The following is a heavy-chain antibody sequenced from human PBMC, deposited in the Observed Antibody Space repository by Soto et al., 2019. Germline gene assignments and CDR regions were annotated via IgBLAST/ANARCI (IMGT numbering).Heavy chain of an antibody. CDR2: INTDGSGT. D-gene: IGHD5-12*01. V-gene: IGHV3-74*01. CDR3: DGGFDGGSY. J-gene: IGHJ1*01. CDR1: GGTSRGVT. Sequence: GGERRHPCGGDGGTSRGVTTQVVRQAPGKGLVWVSRINTDGSGTTYADSVKGRFTISRDNSKNTLYLQMNSLRAEDPAVFYCDGGFDGGSYWGRGTLVPGS.